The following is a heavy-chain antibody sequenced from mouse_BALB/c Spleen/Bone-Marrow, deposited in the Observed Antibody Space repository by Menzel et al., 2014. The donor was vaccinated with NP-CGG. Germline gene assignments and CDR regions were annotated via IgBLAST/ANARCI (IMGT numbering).Heavy chain of an antibody. D-gene: IGHD4-1*01. V-gene: IGHV4-1*02. CDR3: ARGDWAWFVY. CDR1: GFDFSRYW. J-gene: IGHJ3*01. CDR2: INPGSSTI. Sequence: EVHLVESGGGLVQPGGSLKLSCAASGFDFSRYWMSWVRQAPGKGLEWIGEINPGSSTINYTPSLKDKFIISRDNAKNTLYLQMSKVRSEDTALYYCARGDWAWFVYWGQGTLVTVSA.